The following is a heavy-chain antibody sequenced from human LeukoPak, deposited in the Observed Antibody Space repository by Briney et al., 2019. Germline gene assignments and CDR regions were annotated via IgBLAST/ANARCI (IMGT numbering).Heavy chain of an antibody. V-gene: IGHV4-30-4*07. Sequence: SQTLSLTCAVSGGSISSGGYSWGWIRQPPGKGLDWIGYMYYSGSTYYNPSLKSRVTISVDTSKNQFSLKLSSVTAADTAVYYCATLGIVVDTWGQGTLVTVSS. CDR1: GGSISSGGYS. J-gene: IGHJ5*02. CDR2: MYYSGST. D-gene: IGHD3-22*01. CDR3: ATLGIVVDT.